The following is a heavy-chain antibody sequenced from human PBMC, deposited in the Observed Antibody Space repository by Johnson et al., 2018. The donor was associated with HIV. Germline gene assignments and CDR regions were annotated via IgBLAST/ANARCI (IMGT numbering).Heavy chain of an antibody. CDR2: ISFDGRIK. Sequence: QEQLVESGGGVAQPGRSLRLSCVASGFTFSSYALHWVRQAPGKGLEWVAVISFDGRIKYYADSVKGRFTISRDNSKNTLYLQINSLRPEDTALYYCARPSEPNYGGNSGMWWNAFDIWGQVTKVTVSS. CDR3: ARPSEPNYGGNSGMWWNAFDI. D-gene: IGHD4-23*01. J-gene: IGHJ3*02. CDR1: GFTFSSYA. V-gene: IGHV3-30*04.